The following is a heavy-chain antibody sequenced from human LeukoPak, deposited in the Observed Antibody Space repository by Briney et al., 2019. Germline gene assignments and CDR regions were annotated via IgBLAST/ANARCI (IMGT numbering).Heavy chain of an antibody. CDR3: ARDPDPFVAYCGGDCQMAPAP. Sequence: ASVKVSCXASGYTFTSYYMHWVRQAPGQGLEWMGIINPSGGSTSYAQKFQGRVTMTRDTSTSTVYMELSSLRSEDTAVYYCARDPDPFVAYCGGDCQMAPAPWGQGTLVTVSS. CDR1: GYTFTSYY. V-gene: IGHV1-46*01. CDR2: INPSGGST. D-gene: IGHD2-21*02. J-gene: IGHJ4*02.